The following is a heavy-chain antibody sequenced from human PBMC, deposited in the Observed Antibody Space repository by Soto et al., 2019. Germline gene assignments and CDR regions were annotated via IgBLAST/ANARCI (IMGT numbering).Heavy chain of an antibody. V-gene: IGHV3-48*03. CDR3: ARSPLAVIGTTFLDYGMDV. D-gene: IGHD1-7*01. CDR1: GFTFSSYE. Sequence: GGSLRLSCAASGFTFSSYEMNWVRQAPGKGLEWVSYISSSGSTIYYVDSVKGRFTISRDNAKDSLYLQMNSLRAEDTAVYYCARSPLAVIGTTFLDYGMDVWGQGTTVTVYS. J-gene: IGHJ6*02. CDR2: ISSSGSTI.